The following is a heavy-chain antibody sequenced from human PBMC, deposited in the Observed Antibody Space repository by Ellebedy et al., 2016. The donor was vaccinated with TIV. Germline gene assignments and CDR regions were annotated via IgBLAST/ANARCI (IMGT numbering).Heavy chain of an antibody. CDR2: INTRGGTT. CDR1: GFTFTDYA. J-gene: IGHJ4*02. Sequence: GESLKISCAASGFTFTDYAMSWVRQAPGKGLEWVSLINTRGGTTTYAESVKGRFTISRDTSKNTLYLQMDILRVDDTAVYYCAKDGSVNTPMVTYFHYWGLGTLVTVS. D-gene: IGHD5-18*01. CDR3: AKDGSVNTPMVTYFHY. V-gene: IGHV3-23*01.